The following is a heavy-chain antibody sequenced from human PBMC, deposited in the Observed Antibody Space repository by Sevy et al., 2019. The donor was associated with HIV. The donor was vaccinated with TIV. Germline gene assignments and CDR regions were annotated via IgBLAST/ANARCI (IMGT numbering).Heavy chain of an antibody. D-gene: IGHD5-18*01. Sequence: GGSLRLSCAAYGFTFSTHWMHWVRQVPGKGPVWVSRVNSDGRTTNYADFVKGRFNISRDNAKNIRYLQMNSLRAEDTAMYYCERDRTALIDYWGQGTLVTVSS. V-gene: IGHV3-74*01. CDR2: VNSDGRTT. CDR3: ERDRTALIDY. J-gene: IGHJ4*02. CDR1: GFTFSTHW.